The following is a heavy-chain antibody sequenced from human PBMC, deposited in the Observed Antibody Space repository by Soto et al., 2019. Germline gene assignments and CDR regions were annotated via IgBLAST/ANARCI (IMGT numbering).Heavy chain of an antibody. Sequence: GGSLRLSCAPSGFTVSSHYMSWVRQAPGKGLEWVSVINSGGSTYYADSVKGRFTISRDNSKNTLYLQMNSLRAEDAAVYSCAKAGYCVSTSCYFPFDYWGQGTLVTVSS. CDR2: INSGGST. D-gene: IGHD2-2*01. CDR3: AKAGYCVSTSCYFPFDY. J-gene: IGHJ4*02. V-gene: IGHV3-53*01. CDR1: GFTVSSHY.